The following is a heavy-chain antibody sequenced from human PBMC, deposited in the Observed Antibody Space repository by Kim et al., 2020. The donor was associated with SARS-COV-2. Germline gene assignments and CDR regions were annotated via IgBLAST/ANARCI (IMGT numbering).Heavy chain of an antibody. D-gene: IGHD6-19*01. CDR3: ASGAVAGTGPPDY. J-gene: IGHJ4*02. CDR2: ISYDGSNK. V-gene: IGHV3-30*04. CDR1: GFTFSSYA. Sequence: GGSLRLSCAASGFTFSSYAMHWVRQAPGKGLEWVAVISYDGSNKYYADSVKGRFTISRDNSKNTLYLQMNSLRAEDTAVYYCASGAVAGTGPPDYWGQGT.